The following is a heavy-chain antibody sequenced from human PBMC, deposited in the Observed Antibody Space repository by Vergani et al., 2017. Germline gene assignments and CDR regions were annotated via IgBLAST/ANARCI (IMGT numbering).Heavy chain of an antibody. V-gene: IGHV3-43*01. J-gene: IGHJ6*04. Sequence: EVQLVESGGVVVQPGGSLRLSCAASGFTFDDYTMHWVRQASGKGLEWVSSISWDGGSTYYADSFKGRFTLTGDNRKNSLYLQMNSLRADDTAVYYCAXDSQRRNYYGSGGGPDVWGKGTTVTVSS. CDR2: ISWDGGST. CDR3: AXDSQRRNYYGSGGGPDV. D-gene: IGHD3-10*01. CDR1: GFTFDDYT.